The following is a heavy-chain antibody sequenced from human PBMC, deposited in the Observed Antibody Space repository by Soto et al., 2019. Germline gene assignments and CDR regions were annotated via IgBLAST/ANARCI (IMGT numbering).Heavy chain of an antibody. V-gene: IGHV3-23*01. CDR1: VCTFSSYA. Sequence: GGSLRLSCAGSVCTFSSYAMSWVRQAPWECLEWVSAISGSGCSTYYSDSVKGRFTISRDNSKNTLYLQMNSLRAEDTAVYYCAKAVIPYYYASSGYCFDYWGQGTPVTVSS. D-gene: IGHD6-25*01. CDR3: AKAVIPYYYASSGYCFDY. CDR2: ISGSGCST. J-gene: IGHJ4*02.